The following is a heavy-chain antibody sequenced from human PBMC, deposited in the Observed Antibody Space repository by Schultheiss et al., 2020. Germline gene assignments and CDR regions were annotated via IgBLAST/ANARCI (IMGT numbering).Heavy chain of an antibody. CDR1: GGSIGSGSYY. J-gene: IGHJ6*02. V-gene: IGHV4-61*02. Sequence: SQTLSLTCTVSGGSIGSGSYYWSWIRQPAGKGLEWIGRIYTSGSTNYNPSLKSRVTISVDTSKNQFSLKLSSVTAADTAVYYCARDKTPYYYYGMDVWGQGTTVTVSS. CDR2: IYTSGST. CDR3: ARDKTPYYYYGMDV.